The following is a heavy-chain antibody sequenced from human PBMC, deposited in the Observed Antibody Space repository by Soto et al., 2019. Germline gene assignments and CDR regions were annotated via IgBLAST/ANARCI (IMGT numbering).Heavy chain of an antibody. CDR1: GFTFSSYS. CDR2: ISSSSSYI. D-gene: IGHD2-2*01. CDR3: ARDPDIVVVPAPLQFDP. J-gene: IGHJ5*02. V-gene: IGHV3-21*01. Sequence: PGGSLRLSCAASGFTFSSYSMNWVRQAPGKGLEWVSSISSSSSYIYYADSVKGRFTISRDNAKNSLYLQMNSLRAEDTAVYYCARDPDIVVVPAPLQFDPRGQGTLVTVSS.